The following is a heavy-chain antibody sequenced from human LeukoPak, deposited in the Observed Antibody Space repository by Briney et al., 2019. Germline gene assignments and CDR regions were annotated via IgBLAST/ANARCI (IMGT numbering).Heavy chain of an antibody. CDR2: IGISSGNS. Sequence: GGSLRLSCTASGFPFSDYSMNWVRQAPGKGLEWISYIGISSGNSKYADSVKGRFTISADNARNSLYLQMNSLRVEDTAVYYCARDHNYAFDNWGQGTLVSVSS. CDR1: GFPFSDYS. CDR3: ARDHNYAFDN. D-gene: IGHD1-1*01. J-gene: IGHJ4*02. V-gene: IGHV3-48*04.